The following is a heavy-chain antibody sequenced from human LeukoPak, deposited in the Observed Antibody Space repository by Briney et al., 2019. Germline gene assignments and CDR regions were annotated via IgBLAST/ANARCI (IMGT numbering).Heavy chain of an antibody. V-gene: IGHV4-59*12. CDR1: GGSISSYY. CDR3: ARVGPEGYCSGGSCYWFDP. J-gene: IGHJ5*02. D-gene: IGHD2-15*01. CDR2: IYYSGST. Sequence: SETLSLTCTVSGGSISSYYWSWIRQPPGKGLEWIGYIYYSGSTYYNPSLKSRVTISVDTSKNQFSLKLSSVTAADTAVYYCARVGPEGYCSGGSCYWFDPWGQGTLVTVSS.